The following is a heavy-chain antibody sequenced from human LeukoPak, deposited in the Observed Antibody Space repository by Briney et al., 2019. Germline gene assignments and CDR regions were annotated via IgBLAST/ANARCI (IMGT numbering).Heavy chain of an antibody. CDR1: GFTFSSYA. CDR3: AKDSTFDFETFDI. Sequence: PGGSLRLSCAASGFTFSSYAMSWVRQAPGKGLEWVSAISGSGISTYYADSVKGRFTISRDSSKNTLYLQMNSLRAEDTAVYYCAKDSTFDFETFDIWGQGTMITVSS. CDR2: ISGSGIST. D-gene: IGHD2/OR15-2a*01. V-gene: IGHV3-23*01. J-gene: IGHJ3*02.